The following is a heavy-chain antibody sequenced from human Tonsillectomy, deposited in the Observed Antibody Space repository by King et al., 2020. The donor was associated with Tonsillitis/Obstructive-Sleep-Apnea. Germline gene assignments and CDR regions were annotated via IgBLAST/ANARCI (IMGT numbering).Heavy chain of an antibody. D-gene: IGHD4-17*01. V-gene: IGHV3-23*04. J-gene: IGHJ1*01. CDR3: ARPNTETTMVNLHH. CDR1: GFIFISYG. CDR2: ISGRGATT. Sequence: VQLVESGGGLVQPGGSLRLSCTASGFIFISYGMNWVRQAPGKGLEWVSGISGRGATTYYSDSVKGRFTISRDNSKNILFLQMNSLTAEDTAVYYCARPNTETTMVNLHHWGQGTLVTVSS.